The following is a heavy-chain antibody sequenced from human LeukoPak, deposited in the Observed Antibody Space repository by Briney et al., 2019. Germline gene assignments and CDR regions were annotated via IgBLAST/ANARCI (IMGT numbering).Heavy chain of an antibody. CDR1: GFTFSSYG. CDR2: ISYDGSNK. D-gene: IGHD3-16*01. CDR3: AKGFWGRPIDY. V-gene: IGHV3-30*18. Sequence: HSGGSLRLSCAASGFTFSSYGMHWVRQAPGKGLEWVAVISYDGSNKYYADSVKGRFTISRDNSKNTLYLQMNSLRAEDTAVYYCAKGFWGRPIDYWGQGTLVTVSS. J-gene: IGHJ4*02.